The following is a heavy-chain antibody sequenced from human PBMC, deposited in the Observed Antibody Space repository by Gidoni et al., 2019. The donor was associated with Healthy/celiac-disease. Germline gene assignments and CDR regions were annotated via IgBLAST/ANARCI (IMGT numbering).Heavy chain of an antibody. CDR3: ARALVGATTRWFDP. CDR2: ISYDGSNK. CDR1: GFPFSSYA. J-gene: IGHJ5*02. V-gene: IGHV3-30-3*01. Sequence: QVQLVESGGGVVQPGRSLRLSCAASGFPFSSYAMHWVRQAPGKGLGWVAVISYDGSNKYYADSVKGRFTISRDNSKNTLYLQMNSLRAEDTAVYYCARALVGATTRWFDPWGQGTLVTVSS. D-gene: IGHD1-26*01.